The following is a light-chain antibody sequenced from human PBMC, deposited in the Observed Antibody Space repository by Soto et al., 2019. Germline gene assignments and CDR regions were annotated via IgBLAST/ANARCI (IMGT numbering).Light chain of an antibody. Sequence: PGQTPPHSCGTSQSLSSSLAWYQQKPGQAPRVLIFDTSSRATGIPARFSGSRSGTDFTLTIISLEPEDFTGYFCQQYGRWRSTLGQGTRLEI. CDR1: QSLSSS. CDR2: DTS. CDR3: QQYGRWRST. V-gene: IGKV3-11*01. J-gene: IGKJ5*01.